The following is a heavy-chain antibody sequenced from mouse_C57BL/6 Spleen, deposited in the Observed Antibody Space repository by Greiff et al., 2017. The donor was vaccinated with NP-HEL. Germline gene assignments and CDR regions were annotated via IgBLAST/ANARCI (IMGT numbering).Heavy chain of an antibody. J-gene: IGHJ4*01. D-gene: IGHD2-13*01. Sequence: EVNLVESGGGLVQSGRSLRLSCATSGFTFSDFYMEWVRQAPGKGLEWIAASRNKANDYTTEYSASVKGRFIVSRDTSQSILYLQMNALRAEDTAIYVCARDVYGDGAMGYWGQGTSVTVSS. V-gene: IGHV7-1*01. CDR3: ARDVYGDGAMGY. CDR1: GFTFSDFY. CDR2: SRNKANDYTT.